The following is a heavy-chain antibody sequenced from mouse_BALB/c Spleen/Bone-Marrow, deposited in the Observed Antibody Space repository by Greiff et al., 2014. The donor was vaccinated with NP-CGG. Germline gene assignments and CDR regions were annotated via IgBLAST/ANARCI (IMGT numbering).Heavy chain of an antibody. V-gene: IGHV1S29*02. Sequence: EVQLQQSGPELVKPGASVKISCKASGYTFTDYNMHWVKLSHGKSLEWIGYIFPYNGGADYDQKFRSRATLTVDTSSTTAYMELRSLTSEDSAVYYCPRAANYDPHFDYWGQGTTLTVSS. CDR3: PRAANYDPHFDY. D-gene: IGHD2-4*01. CDR1: GYTFTDYN. J-gene: IGHJ2*01. CDR2: IFPYNGGA.